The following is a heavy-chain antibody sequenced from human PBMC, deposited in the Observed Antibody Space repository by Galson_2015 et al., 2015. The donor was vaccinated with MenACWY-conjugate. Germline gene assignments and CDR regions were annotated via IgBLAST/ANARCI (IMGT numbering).Heavy chain of an antibody. CDR3: AKGPLYDSSGSDSDYFES. D-gene: IGHD3-22*01. CDR2: ISSNGGST. V-gene: IGHV3-64*04. CDR1: GFTFSSYA. Sequence: SLRLSCAASGFTFSSYAMHWVRQAPGKGLEYVSAISSNGGSTYYADSVKGRFTISRDNSKNTLYLQMNNLKAEGTAIYYCAKGPLYDSSGSDSDYFESWGQGTLVTVSS. J-gene: IGHJ4*02.